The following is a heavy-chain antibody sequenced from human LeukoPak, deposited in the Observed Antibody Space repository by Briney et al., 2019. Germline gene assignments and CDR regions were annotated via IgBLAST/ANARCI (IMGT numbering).Heavy chain of an antibody. Sequence: GGSLRLSCAASGFTFSNYWMSWVRQAPGKGLEWVASIKQDGSEKYYVDSVKGRFTISRDNAKNSLYLQMNSLRAEDTAVYYCARGPYGSGISNWFDPWGQGTLVIVSS. CDR3: ARGPYGSGISNWFDP. CDR1: GFTFSNYW. CDR2: IKQDGSEK. V-gene: IGHV3-7*01. J-gene: IGHJ5*02. D-gene: IGHD3-10*01.